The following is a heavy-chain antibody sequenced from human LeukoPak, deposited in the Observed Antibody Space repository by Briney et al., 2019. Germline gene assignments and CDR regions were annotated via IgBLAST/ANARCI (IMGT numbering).Heavy chain of an antibody. V-gene: IGHV3-21*01. CDR2: ISSSSSYI. J-gene: IGHJ6*02. D-gene: IGHD6-13*01. CDR3: ARGEQQPAYYGMDV. CDR1: GFTFSSYA. Sequence: GGSLRLSCAASGFTFSSYAMNWVRQAPGKGLEWVSSISSSSSYIYYADSVKGRFTISRDNAKNSLYLQMNSLRAEDTAVYYCARGEQQPAYYGMDVWGQGTTVTVSS.